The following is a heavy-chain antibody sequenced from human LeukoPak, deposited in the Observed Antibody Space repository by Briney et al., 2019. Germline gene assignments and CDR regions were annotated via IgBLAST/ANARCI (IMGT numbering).Heavy chain of an antibody. CDR2: INHSGST. CDR3: AKLQQDWNYDY. CDR1: GGSFSGYY. Sequence: PSETLSLTCAAYGGSFSGYYWSWIRQPPGKGLEWIGEINHSGSTNYNPSLKSRVTISVDTSKNQFSLKLSSVTAADTAVYYCAKLQQDWNYDYWGQGTLVTVSS. V-gene: IGHV4-34*01. J-gene: IGHJ4*02. D-gene: IGHD1-7*01.